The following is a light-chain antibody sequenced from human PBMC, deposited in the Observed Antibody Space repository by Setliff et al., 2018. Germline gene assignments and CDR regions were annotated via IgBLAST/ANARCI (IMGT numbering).Light chain of an antibody. Sequence: VLAQPPSVSGAPGQRVTISCTGSSSNIGAGYAVYWYQQIPGTAPKLLIYGNNNRPSGVPDRFSGSKSGTSASLAITGLQAEDEADYYCQSYDSSLSGSDVFGTGTKVTVL. V-gene: IGLV1-40*01. CDR2: GNN. J-gene: IGLJ1*01. CDR3: QSYDSSLSGSDV. CDR1: SSNIGAGYA.